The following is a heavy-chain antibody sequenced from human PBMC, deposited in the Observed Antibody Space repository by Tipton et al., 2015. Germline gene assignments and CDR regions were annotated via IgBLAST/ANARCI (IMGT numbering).Heavy chain of an antibody. Sequence: TLSLTCTVSGDSVSSGNYHWSWIRQPPGKGLEWIGTISYRGSTYYNPSLKSRVTVSVDTSKNQFSPKLTSRPAADTAVYYCATRIYGVYSIDVWGQGTSVTVSS. J-gene: IGHJ6*02. CDR1: GDSVSSGNYH. D-gene: IGHD4-17*01. CDR3: ATRIYGVYSIDV. V-gene: IGHV4-39*01. CDR2: ISYRGST.